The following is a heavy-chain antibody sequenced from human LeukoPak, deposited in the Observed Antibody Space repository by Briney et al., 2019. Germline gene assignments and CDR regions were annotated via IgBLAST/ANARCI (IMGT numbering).Heavy chain of an antibody. D-gene: IGHD3-16*01. V-gene: IGHV1-3*01. J-gene: IGHJ4*02. Sequence: ASVKVSCKASGYTFTSYAMHWVRQAPGQRLEWMGWINAGNGNTKYSQKFQGRVTITRDTSASTAYMELSSLRSGDTAVYYCARPPGGSKDYYFDYWGQGTLVTVSS. CDR2: INAGNGNT. CDR1: GYTFTSYA. CDR3: ARPPGGSKDYYFDY.